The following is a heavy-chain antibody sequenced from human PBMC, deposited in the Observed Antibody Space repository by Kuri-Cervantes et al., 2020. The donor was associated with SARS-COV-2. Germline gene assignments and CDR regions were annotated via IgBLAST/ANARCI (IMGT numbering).Heavy chain of an antibody. CDR1: GFTFSSYA. V-gene: IGHV3-23*01. CDR2: ISGSGGST. J-gene: IGHJ6*03. CDR3: ARDPAAGLYYYYMDV. D-gene: IGHD6-13*01. Sequence: GGSLRLSCAASGFTFSSYAMSWVRQAPGKGLEWVSAISGSGGSTYYADSVKGRFTISRDNAKNSLYLQMNSLRAEDTAVYYCARDPAAGLYYYYMDVWGKGTTVTDSS.